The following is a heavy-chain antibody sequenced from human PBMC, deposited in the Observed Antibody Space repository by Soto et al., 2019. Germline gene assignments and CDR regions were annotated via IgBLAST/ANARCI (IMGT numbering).Heavy chain of an antibody. CDR3: ARDPYHVLMVDAPNLYGMAV. J-gene: IGHJ6*02. V-gene: IGHV1-18*01. Sequence: QVPLVQSGAEVKKPGASVKVSCKASGYTFTTYGISWVRQAPGQGLEWMGRISTSNGNTNYQQSLQGRLTMTTDTSTTTAYMELRSLRSDDTAVYYCARDPYHVLMVDAPNLYGMAVWGQGTTVTVSS. CDR1: GYTFTTYG. CDR2: ISTSNGNT. D-gene: IGHD2-8*01.